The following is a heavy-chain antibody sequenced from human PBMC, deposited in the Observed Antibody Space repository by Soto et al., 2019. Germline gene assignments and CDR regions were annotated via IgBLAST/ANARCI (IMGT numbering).Heavy chain of an antibody. J-gene: IGHJ3*02. D-gene: IGHD3-16*01. CDR3: ASGGIGQLDAFDT. CDR2: INPNSGGT. CDR1: GYTFPGYY. Sequence: QVQLVQSGAEVKTPGASVKVSCKASGYTFPGYYMHWVRQAPGQGLEWMGWINPNSGGTNHAQRFQGWVTMTRDTSISTAYRELSRLRSDDTAVYYCASGGIGQLDAFDTWGQGTIVTVSS. V-gene: IGHV1-2*04.